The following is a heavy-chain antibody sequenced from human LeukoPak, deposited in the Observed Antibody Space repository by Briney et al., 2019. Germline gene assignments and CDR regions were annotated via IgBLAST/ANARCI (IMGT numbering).Heavy chain of an antibody. D-gene: IGHD3-10*01. V-gene: IGHV1-24*01. J-gene: IGHJ4*02. Sequence: ASVKVSCKTSGYTFTSYDINWVRQAPGKGLEWMGRFDPEDGETIYAQKFQGRATMTVDTSTDTAYMELSSLRSEDTAVYYCATEGKMVRGVYTDYWGQGTLVIVSS. CDR3: ATEGKMVRGVYTDY. CDR1: GYTFTSYD. CDR2: FDPEDGET.